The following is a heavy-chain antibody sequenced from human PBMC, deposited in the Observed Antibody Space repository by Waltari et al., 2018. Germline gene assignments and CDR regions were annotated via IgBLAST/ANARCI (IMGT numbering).Heavy chain of an antibody. J-gene: IGHJ6*03. CDR1: GGSISSYY. Sequence: QVQLQESGPGLVKPSETLSLTCTVSGGSISSYYWSWIRQPAGKGLEWIGRIYTSGSTNYNPSLKSRVTMSVDTSKNQFSLKLSSVTAADTAVYYCAREVYYDFWSGYVRNYYYYYMDVWGKGTTVTISS. CDR3: AREVYYDFWSGYVRNYYYYYMDV. V-gene: IGHV4-4*07. D-gene: IGHD3-3*01. CDR2: IYTSGST.